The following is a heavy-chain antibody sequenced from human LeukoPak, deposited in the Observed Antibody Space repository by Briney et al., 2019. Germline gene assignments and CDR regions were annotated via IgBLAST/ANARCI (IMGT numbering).Heavy chain of an antibody. Sequence: TSETLSLTCTVSGGSISSYYWSWIRQHPGKGLEWIGYIYYSGSTYYNPSLKSRVTISVDTSKNQFSLKLSSVTAADTAVYYCARENRGTYYGAFDIWGQGTMVTVSS. V-gene: IGHV4-59*06. D-gene: IGHD1-26*01. CDR2: IYYSGST. CDR3: ARENRGTYYGAFDI. CDR1: GGSISSYY. J-gene: IGHJ3*02.